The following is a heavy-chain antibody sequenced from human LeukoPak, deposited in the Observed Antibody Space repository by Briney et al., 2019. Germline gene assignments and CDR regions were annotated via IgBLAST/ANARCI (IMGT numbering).Heavy chain of an antibody. V-gene: IGHV4-4*02. CDR3: ARVPPIAAAGDLYYYYYMDV. Sequence: PSETLSLTCAVSGGSISSSNWWSWVRQPPGKGLEWIGEIYHSGSTNYNPSLKSRVTISVDKSKNQFSLKLSSVTAADTAVYYCARVPPIAAAGDLYYYYYMDVWGKGTTVTISS. CDR1: GGSISSSNW. J-gene: IGHJ6*03. CDR2: IYHSGST. D-gene: IGHD6-13*01.